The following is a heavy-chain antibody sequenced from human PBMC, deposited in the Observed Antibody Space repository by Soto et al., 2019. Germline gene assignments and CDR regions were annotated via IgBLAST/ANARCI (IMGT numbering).Heavy chain of an antibody. CDR3: ARGDAHIVVVTATPFDY. CDR2: ISYDGSNK. J-gene: IGHJ4*02. Sequence: QVQLVESGGGVVQPGRSLRLSCAASGFTFSSYAMHWVRQAPGKGLEWVAVISYDGSNKYYADSVKGRFTISRDNFKNTLYLQMNSLRAEDTAVYYCARGDAHIVVVTATPFDYWGQGTLVTVSS. CDR1: GFTFSSYA. V-gene: IGHV3-30-3*01. D-gene: IGHD2-21*02.